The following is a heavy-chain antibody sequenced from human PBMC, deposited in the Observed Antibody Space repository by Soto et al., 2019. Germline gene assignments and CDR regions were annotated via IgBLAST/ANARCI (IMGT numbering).Heavy chain of an antibody. CDR3: ARHATRWYDISWFDY. Sequence: SETLSLTCSVSGYSIRSYYWTWIRQPPGRGLEWIGYIYYSGTTNYNPSLKSRVTISVDTSKNQFSLKLSSVTAADTAVYYCARHATRWYDISWFDYWGQGALVTVSS. V-gene: IGHV4-59*01. J-gene: IGHJ4*02. CDR2: IYYSGTT. CDR1: GYSIRSYY. D-gene: IGHD1-20*01.